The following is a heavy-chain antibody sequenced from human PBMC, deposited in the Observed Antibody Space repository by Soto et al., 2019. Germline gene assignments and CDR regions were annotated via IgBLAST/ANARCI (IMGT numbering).Heavy chain of an antibody. CDR3: ARRPDGFDI. V-gene: IGHV4-34*01. CDR2: INYSGST. J-gene: IGHJ3*02. Sequence: PSETLSLTCAVYGGSFSGYYWSWIRQPPGKGLEWIGQINYSGSTNYNPSLKSRATISVDTSKNQFSLNLSSVTAADTAVYFCARRPDGFDISGQGTMVTVSS. D-gene: IGHD6-6*01. CDR1: GGSFSGYY.